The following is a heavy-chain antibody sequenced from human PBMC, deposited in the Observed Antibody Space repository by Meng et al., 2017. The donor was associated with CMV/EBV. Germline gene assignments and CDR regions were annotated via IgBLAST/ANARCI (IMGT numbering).Heavy chain of an antibody. CDR3: ARGFRRSWYLS. Sequence: GSLRLSCAVYGGSFSGYYWSWIRQPPGKGLEWIGEINHSGSTNYNPSLKSRVTISVDTSKNQFSLKLSSVTAADTAVYYCARGFRRSWYLSWGQGTLVTVSS. J-gene: IGHJ4*02. V-gene: IGHV4-34*01. CDR2: INHSGST. D-gene: IGHD6-13*01. CDR1: GGSFSGYY.